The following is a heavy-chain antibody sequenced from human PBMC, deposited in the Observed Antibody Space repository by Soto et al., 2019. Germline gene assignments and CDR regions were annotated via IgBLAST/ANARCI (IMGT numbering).Heavy chain of an antibody. CDR1: GGTFSSYT. V-gene: IGHV1-69*02. D-gene: IGHD4-17*01. CDR3: AAEYGANSA. CDR2: IIPILGIA. Sequence: QVQLVQSGAAVKKPGSSVKVSCKASGGTFSSYTINWVRQAPGQGLEWVGRIIPILGIAKNAQKFQGRVTITADKSTSTAYMELSSLRSEDTAVYYCAAEYGANSAWGQGTLVTVSS. J-gene: IGHJ4*02.